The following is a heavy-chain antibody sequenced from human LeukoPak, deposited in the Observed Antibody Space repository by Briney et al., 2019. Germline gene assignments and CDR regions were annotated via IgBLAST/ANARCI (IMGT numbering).Heavy chain of an antibody. Sequence: SGGSLRLSCATSGFTFSSYSMNWVRQAPGKGLEWVSSIGSRSSSIYYADSVRGRFTISRDNAKNSLYLQMNSVRAEDTAVYYCARESGEAFDYWGQGTLVTVSS. J-gene: IGHJ4*02. CDR3: ARESGEAFDY. D-gene: IGHD7-27*01. V-gene: IGHV3-21*01. CDR1: GFTFSSYS. CDR2: IGSRSSSI.